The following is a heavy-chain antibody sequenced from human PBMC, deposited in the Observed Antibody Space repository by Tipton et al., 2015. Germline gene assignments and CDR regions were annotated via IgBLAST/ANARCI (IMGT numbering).Heavy chain of an antibody. CDR1: GFIFSSFG. CDR3: ARDPSRLGVPGFLGY. Sequence: SLRLSCVASGFIFSSFGMHWVRQAPGKGLEWVAVIRYNGDEEHYADSVKGRFTISRDNSKNTLYLQMNSLRAGDTAVYYCARDPSRLGVPGFLGYWGQGAPVTVSS. V-gene: IGHV3-33*01. D-gene: IGHD3-16*01. CDR2: IRYNGDEE. J-gene: IGHJ4*02.